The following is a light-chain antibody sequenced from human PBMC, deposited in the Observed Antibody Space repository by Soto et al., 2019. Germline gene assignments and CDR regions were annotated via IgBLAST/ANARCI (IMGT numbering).Light chain of an antibody. CDR3: QQSSNWPGT. CDR1: QNISNY. V-gene: IGKV3-11*01. CDR2: DVS. Sequence: LVLTQSPATLSLSPGKRASLSCRASQNISNYLSWYQQKPGQAPRLIIYDVSNRAPGIPARFSGSGSGTVFTLTSSRLAPEDFAVYYCQQSSNWPGTFGQGTKVEVK. J-gene: IGKJ1*01.